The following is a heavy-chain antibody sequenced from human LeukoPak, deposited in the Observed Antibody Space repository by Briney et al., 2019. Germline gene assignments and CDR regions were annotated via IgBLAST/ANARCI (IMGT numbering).Heavy chain of an antibody. CDR1: GGSISSGGYY. Sequence: SETLSLTCTVSGGSISSGGYYWRWIRQHPGKGLEWIGYIYYSGSTYYNPSLKSRVTISVDTSKNQFSLKLSSVAAADTAVYYCARDRDYGGAYFDYWGQGTLVTVSS. V-gene: IGHV4-31*03. CDR3: ARDRDYGGAYFDY. CDR2: IYYSGST. D-gene: IGHD4-23*01. J-gene: IGHJ4*02.